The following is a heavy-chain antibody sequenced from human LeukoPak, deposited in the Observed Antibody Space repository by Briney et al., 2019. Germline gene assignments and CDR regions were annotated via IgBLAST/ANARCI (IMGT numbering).Heavy chain of an antibody. V-gene: IGHV1-8*01. CDR2: MNPNSGNT. Sequence: ASVKVSCKASGYTFTSYDINWVRQATGQGLEWMGWMNPNSGNTGYAQKFQGRVTMTRNTSISTAYMELSSLRSEDTAVYYCARVSSSGWYEYYYYGMDVWGQGTTVTVSS. D-gene: IGHD6-19*01. J-gene: IGHJ6*02. CDR1: GYTFTSYD. CDR3: ARVSSSGWYEYYYYGMDV.